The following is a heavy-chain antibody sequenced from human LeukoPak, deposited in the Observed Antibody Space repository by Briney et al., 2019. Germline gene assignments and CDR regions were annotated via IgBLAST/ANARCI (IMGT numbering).Heavy chain of an antibody. CDR1: GGSFSGYY. D-gene: IGHD6-6*01. J-gene: IGHJ4*02. CDR2: INHSGSA. V-gene: IGHV4-34*01. Sequence: SETLSLTCAVYGGSFSGYYWSWIRQPPGKGLEWIGEINHSGSANYNPSLKSRVTISVDTSKNQFSLKLSSVTAADTAVYYCARGRVAARLGRSYFDYWGQGTLVTVSS. CDR3: ARGRVAARLGRSYFDY.